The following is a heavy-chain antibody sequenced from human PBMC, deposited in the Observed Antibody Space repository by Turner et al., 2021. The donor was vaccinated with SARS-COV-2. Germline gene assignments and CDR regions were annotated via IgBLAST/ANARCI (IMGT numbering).Heavy chain of an antibody. Sequence: QVQLQESGPGLVQSSETLSLTCTVSGAPISSYFWTWIRQSPGRGLEWIGYIYASEDTDYHPSLKSRATISVDWSKNQFSLSLRSVTAADSAVYYCARDLGRHCTSTTCHRWEDNGMDVWGQGATVTVS. V-gene: IGHV4-4*08. J-gene: IGHJ6*02. CDR1: GAPISSYF. D-gene: IGHD2-8*01. CDR2: IYASEDT. CDR3: ARDLGRHCTSTTCHRWEDNGMDV.